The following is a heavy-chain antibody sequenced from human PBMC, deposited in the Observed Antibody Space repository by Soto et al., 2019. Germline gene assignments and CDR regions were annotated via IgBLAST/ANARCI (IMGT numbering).Heavy chain of an antibody. CDR1: GGSISSSSYY. D-gene: IGHD5-12*01. J-gene: IGHJ4*02. V-gene: IGHV4-39*01. CDR3: ARGLGVDIVATNNFDS. Sequence: SETLSLTCTVSGGSISSSSYYWGWIRQPPGKGLEWIGSIYYSGSTYYNPSLKSRVTISVDTSKNQFSLKLSSVTAADTAVYYCARGLGVDIVATNNFDSWGQGTLVTVSS. CDR2: IYYSGST.